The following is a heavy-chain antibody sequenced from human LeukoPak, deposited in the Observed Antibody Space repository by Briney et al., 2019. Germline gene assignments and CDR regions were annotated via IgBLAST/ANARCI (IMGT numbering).Heavy chain of an antibody. J-gene: IGHJ4*02. CDR3: ARGAIVRGVIRRDLDY. CDR1: GYTFTGYD. CDR2: INPNSGGT. D-gene: IGHD3-10*01. Sequence: GASVKVSCKASGYTFTGYDMHWVRQAAGQGLEWMGWINPNSGGTNYAQKFQGRVTMTRDTSISTAYMELSRLRSDDTAVYYCARGAIVRGVIRRDLDYWGQGTLVTVSS. V-gene: IGHV1-2*02.